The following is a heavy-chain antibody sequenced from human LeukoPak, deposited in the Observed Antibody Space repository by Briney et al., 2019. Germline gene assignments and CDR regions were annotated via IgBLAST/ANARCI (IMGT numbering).Heavy chain of an antibody. D-gene: IGHD6-13*01. CDR2: ISAYNGNT. Sequence: GASVKVSCKASGYTFSSYGFSWVRQAPGQGLEWMGWISAYNGNTNYAQKFQGRVTMTTDTSTSTAYMELRSLRSDDTAVYYCARIPAGGYYYGMDVWGQGTTVTVSS. CDR3: ARIPAGGYYYGMDV. J-gene: IGHJ6*02. V-gene: IGHV1-18*01. CDR1: GYTFSSYG.